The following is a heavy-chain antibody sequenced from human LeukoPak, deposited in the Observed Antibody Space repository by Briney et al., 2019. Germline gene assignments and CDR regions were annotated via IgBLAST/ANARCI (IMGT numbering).Heavy chain of an antibody. Sequence: GGSLRLSCAASGFRFSDAWMTWVRQAPGQGLEWVGLIKGKAGGETTHYAARVKGRCTISRDDSRNTLYLQMNSLKTEDTALYYCTKDVPLTGGRSLLYWGQGTLVSVSS. V-gene: IGHV3-15*01. CDR2: IKGKAGGETT. D-gene: IGHD2-8*02. J-gene: IGHJ4*02. CDR1: GFRFSDAW. CDR3: TKDVPLTGGRSLLY.